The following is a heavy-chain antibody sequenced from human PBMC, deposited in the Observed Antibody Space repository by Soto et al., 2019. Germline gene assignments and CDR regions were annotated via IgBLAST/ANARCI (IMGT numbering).Heavy chain of an antibody. V-gene: IGHV4-30-2*01. CDR1: GGSISSGGYS. CDR3: ARASGYCSGGSCPVGCLDP. D-gene: IGHD2-15*01. J-gene: IGHJ5*02. Sequence: SETLSLTCAVSGGSISSGGYSWSWIRQPPGKGLEWIGDIYHSGSTYYNPSLKSRVTISVDRSKKQFSLKLSSVTAADTAVYYCARASGYCSGGSCPVGCLDPWGQGTLVTVSS. CDR2: IYHSGST.